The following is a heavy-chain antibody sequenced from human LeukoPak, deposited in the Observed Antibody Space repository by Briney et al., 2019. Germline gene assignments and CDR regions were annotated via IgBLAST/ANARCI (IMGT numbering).Heavy chain of an antibody. V-gene: IGHV1-18*01. CDR1: GYTFASYG. D-gene: IGHD2-8*02. J-gene: IGHJ4*02. CDR2: ISAYNGDT. CDR3: ARDTALIRTPGGPDY. Sequence: ASVKVSCKASGYTFASYGISWVRQAPGQGLEWMGWISAYNGDTKYAQHLQRRVTLTTDTSTGTAYMELRSLTSDDTALYYCARDTALIRTPGGPDYWGQGTLVTVSS.